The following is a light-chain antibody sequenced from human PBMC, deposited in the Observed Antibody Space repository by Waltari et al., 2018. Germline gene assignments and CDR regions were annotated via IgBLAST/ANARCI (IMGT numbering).Light chain of an antibody. J-gene: IGKJ2*01. CDR2: GAS. CDR1: QSVSSN. CDR3: QQYNNWPPMYT. Sequence: EIVMTQSPATLSVSPGERATLSCRASQSVSSNLAWSQQKPGQSPRLLIYGASTRATGIPARFGGSGSGTEFTLTISSLQSEDFAVYYCQQYNNWPPMYTFGQGTKLEIK. V-gene: IGKV3-15*01.